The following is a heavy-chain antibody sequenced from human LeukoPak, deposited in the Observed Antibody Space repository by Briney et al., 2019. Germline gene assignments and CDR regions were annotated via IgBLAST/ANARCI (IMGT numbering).Heavy chain of an antibody. V-gene: IGHV3-48*04. J-gene: IGHJ6*02. CDR1: GFTFSDYI. CDR3: ARERMDSNTFMYGMDV. CDR2: ISSSSSAI. D-gene: IGHD3/OR15-3a*01. Sequence: GGSLRLSCAASGFTFSDYIMNWVRQAPGKGLEWVSYISSSSSAIYYADSVKGRFTISRDNAKNSLYLQMNSLRAEDTAVYYCARERMDSNTFMYGMDVWGQGTTVTVSS.